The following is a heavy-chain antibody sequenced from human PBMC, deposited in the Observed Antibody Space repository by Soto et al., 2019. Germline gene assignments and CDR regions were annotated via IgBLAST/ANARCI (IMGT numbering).Heavy chain of an antibody. CDR3: EKAQLGPAAPAPFDP. D-gene: IGHD6-13*01. V-gene: IGHV3-23*01. CDR2: ISGSGGST. Sequence: GGFLRLSCAASGFTFSSYAMSWVRQAPGKGLEWVSAISGSGGSTYYADSVKGRFTISRDNSKNTLYLQMNSLRAEDTAVYYCEKAQLGPAAPAPFDPWGQGTLVTVSS. CDR1: GFTFSSYA. J-gene: IGHJ5*02.